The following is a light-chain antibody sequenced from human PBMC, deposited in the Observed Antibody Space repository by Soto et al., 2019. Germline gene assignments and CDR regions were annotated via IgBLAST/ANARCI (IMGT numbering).Light chain of an antibody. V-gene: IGKV3-11*01. Sequence: EMVLTQSPATLSLSPGERATLSCRASQSVSNQLAWYQQRPGQAPRLLIYDASNRATGIPARFSGSGSGTDSALTISSLEPEDFAIYDSQQRANWLTFGVGTKVEIK. CDR3: QQRANWLT. J-gene: IGKJ4*01. CDR1: QSVSNQ. CDR2: DAS.